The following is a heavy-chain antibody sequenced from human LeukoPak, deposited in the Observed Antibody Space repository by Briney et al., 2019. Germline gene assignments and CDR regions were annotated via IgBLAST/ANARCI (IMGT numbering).Heavy chain of an antibody. CDR2: ISTHNGNT. CDR1: GYTFTSYG. CDR3: ARVPSVPEGRYYYGSGIASTRYYGMDV. V-gene: IGHV1-18*01. D-gene: IGHD3-10*01. J-gene: IGHJ6*02. Sequence: ASVKVSCKASGYTFTSYGISWVRQAPGQGLEWMGWISTHNGNTDYAQKLQDRVTMSTDTSTSTAYMELRSLRSDDTAVYYCARVPSVPEGRYYYGSGIASTRYYGMDVWGQGTTVTVSS.